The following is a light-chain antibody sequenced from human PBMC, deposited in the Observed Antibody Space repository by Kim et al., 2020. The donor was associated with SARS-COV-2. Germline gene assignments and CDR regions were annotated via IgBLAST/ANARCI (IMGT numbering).Light chain of an antibody. CDR1: QGINTY. CDR2: AAS. CDR3: QQLNNYPFT. Sequence: IQLTQSPSSLSASVGDRVTITCRASQGINTYLAWYQQSPGKAPKLLIYAASTLQSGVPSRFSGSGSGTDFTLTISSLQPEDFATYYCQQLNNYPFTFGPGTKVDIK. J-gene: IGKJ3*01. V-gene: IGKV1-9*01.